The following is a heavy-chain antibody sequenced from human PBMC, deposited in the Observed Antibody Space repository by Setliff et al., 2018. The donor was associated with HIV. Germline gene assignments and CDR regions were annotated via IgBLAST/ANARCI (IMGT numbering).Heavy chain of an antibody. CDR3: AGPRGDEAFDI. J-gene: IGHJ3*02. Sequence: SVKVSCKASGNTFSSYGITWVRQAPGQGLEWMGGTTPLLGTTNYAQKFQGRVTITADKSTNTMYMEMTSLTSEDTAVYYCAGPRGDEAFDIWGQGTMVTVSS. CDR1: GNTFSSYG. CDR2: TTPLLGTT. V-gene: IGHV1-69*10. D-gene: IGHD3-10*01.